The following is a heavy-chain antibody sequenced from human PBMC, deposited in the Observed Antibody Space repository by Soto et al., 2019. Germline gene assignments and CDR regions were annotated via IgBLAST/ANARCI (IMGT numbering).Heavy chain of an antibody. CDR3: AAQNLEWLPGPFDY. V-gene: IGHV6-1*01. J-gene: IGHJ4*02. CDR1: GDSVSSNSAA. D-gene: IGHD3-3*01. Sequence: SQTLSLTCAISGDSVSSNSAAWNGIRQSPSRGLEWLGRTYYRSKWYNDYAVSVKSRITINPDTSKNQFSLQLNSVTPEDTAVYYCAAQNLEWLPGPFDYWGQGTLVTVSS. CDR2: TYYRSKWYN.